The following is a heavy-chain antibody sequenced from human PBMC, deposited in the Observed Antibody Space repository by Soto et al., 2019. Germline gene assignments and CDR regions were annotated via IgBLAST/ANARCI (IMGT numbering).Heavy chain of an antibody. D-gene: IGHD3-10*01. CDR3: ARVVGIIRGSYFDY. J-gene: IGHJ4*02. CDR2: IYYSGST. V-gene: IGHV4-30-4*01. Sequence: PSETLSLTCTVSGGSISSGDYYWSWIRQPPGKGLEWIGYIYYSGSTYYNPSLKSRVTISVDTSENQFSLKLSSVTAADTAVYYCARVVGIIRGSYFDYWGQGTLVTVSS. CDR1: GGSISSGDYY.